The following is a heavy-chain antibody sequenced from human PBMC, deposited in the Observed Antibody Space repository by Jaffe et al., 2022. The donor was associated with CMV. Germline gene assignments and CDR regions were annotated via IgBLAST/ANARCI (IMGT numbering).Heavy chain of an antibody. V-gene: IGHV3-7*03. Sequence: EVQLVESGGGLVQPGGSLRLSCAASGFTFSSYWMSWVRQAPGKGLEWVANIKQDGSEKYYVDSVKGRFTISRDNAKNSLYLQMNSLRAEDTAVYYCARDLTYYDILTGYYNMGLFDYWGQGTLVTVSS. CDR1: GFTFSSYW. D-gene: IGHD3-9*01. CDR2: IKQDGSEK. J-gene: IGHJ4*02. CDR3: ARDLTYYDILTGYYNMGLFDY.